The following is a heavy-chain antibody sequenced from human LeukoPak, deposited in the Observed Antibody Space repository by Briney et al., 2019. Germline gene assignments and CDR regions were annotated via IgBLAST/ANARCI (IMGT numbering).Heavy chain of an antibody. CDR3: ARHARYYCGGDCYSEGGQYYYYYMDV. Sequence: SGTLSLTCTVSGGSISSSNWWIWVRQPPGKGLEWIGEINHSGSTNYNPSLKSRVTISVDTSKNQFSLKLSSVTAADTAVYYCARHARYYCGGDCYSEGGQYYYYYMDVWGKGTTVTISS. J-gene: IGHJ6*03. D-gene: IGHD2-21*02. V-gene: IGHV4-4*02. CDR1: GGSISSSNW. CDR2: INHSGST.